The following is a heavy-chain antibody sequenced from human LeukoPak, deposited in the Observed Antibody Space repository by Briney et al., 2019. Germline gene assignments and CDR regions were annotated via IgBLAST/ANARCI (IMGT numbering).Heavy chain of an antibody. V-gene: IGHV3-20*04. CDR2: ISWNSGSI. CDR3: ARGDRGWEWAYYGSENNPTD. J-gene: IGHJ4*02. CDR1: GFTFKNAW. D-gene: IGHD3-10*01. Sequence: GGSLRLSCAASGFTFKNAWLSWVRQAPGRGLEWVSGISWNSGSIGYADSVKGRFTISRDNAKNSLYLQMNSLRAEDTAVYYCARGDRGWEWAYYGSENNPTDWGQGTLVTVSS.